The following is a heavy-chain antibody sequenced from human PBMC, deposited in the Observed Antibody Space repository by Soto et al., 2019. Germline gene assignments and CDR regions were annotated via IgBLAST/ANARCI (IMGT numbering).Heavy chain of an antibody. CDR1: GYSFTSYD. CDR2: ISAYNGNT. V-gene: IGHV1-18*01. D-gene: IGHD6-19*01. Sequence: QVQLVQSGAEVKKPGASVKVSFKTSGYSFTSYDISWVREAPGQGVEWMGWISAYNGNTNYAEKLQGRVTMTTDTSTSTAYMELRSLRADDTAVYYCARDLAVGLVDYWGQGTLVTVSS. J-gene: IGHJ4*02. CDR3: ARDLAVGLVDY.